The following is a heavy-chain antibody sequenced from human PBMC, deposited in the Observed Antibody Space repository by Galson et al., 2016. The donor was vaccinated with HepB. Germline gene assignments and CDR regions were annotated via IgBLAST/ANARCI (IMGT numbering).Heavy chain of an antibody. Sequence: SLRLSCATSGFSFSSYSMHWVRQAPGKGLKWVAVISYDGNVKNYADSLKGRFTISRDNSKNTLFLQMNSLRPEDTAVYYCAKDPGLWFGESPGNFWGQGTLVTVSS. D-gene: IGHD3-10*01. CDR1: GFSFSSYS. J-gene: IGHJ4*02. V-gene: IGHV3-30*18. CDR3: AKDPGLWFGESPGNF. CDR2: ISYDGNVK.